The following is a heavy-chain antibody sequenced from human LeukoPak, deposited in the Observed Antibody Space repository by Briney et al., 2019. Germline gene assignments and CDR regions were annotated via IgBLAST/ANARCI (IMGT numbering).Heavy chain of an antibody. V-gene: IGHV4-39*07. CDR1: GGSISSSSYY. CDR2: IYYSGST. CDR3: ARVGNYDFWSGYYKN. J-gene: IGHJ4*02. Sequence: SETLSLTCTVSGGSISSSSYYWGWIRQPPGKGLEWIGSIYYSGSTYYNPSLKSRVTISVDTSKNQFSLKLSSVTAADTAVYYCARVGNYDFWSGYYKNWGQGTLVTVSS. D-gene: IGHD3-3*01.